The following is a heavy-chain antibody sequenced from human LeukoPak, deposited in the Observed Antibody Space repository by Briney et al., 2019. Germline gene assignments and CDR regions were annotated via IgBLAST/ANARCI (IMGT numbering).Heavy chain of an antibody. CDR2: IYPGDSDT. V-gene: IGHV5-51*01. CDR1: GYSLTNYW. CDR3: ARLRTMVRAQIDC. Sequence: GESLKISCQGSGYSLTNYWIDWVRQMPGKGLEWMGIIYPGDSDTRYSPSFQGQVTISADKSISTAYLQWSSVKASDTAMYYCARLRTMVRAQIDCWGQGTLVTVSS. J-gene: IGHJ4*02. D-gene: IGHD3-10*01.